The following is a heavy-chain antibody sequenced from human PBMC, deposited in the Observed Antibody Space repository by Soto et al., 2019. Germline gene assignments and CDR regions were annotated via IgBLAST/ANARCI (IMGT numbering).Heavy chain of an antibody. CDR2: IYYSGST. D-gene: IGHD2-8*01. CDR3: ARARVSLIYYFDY. Sequence: SETLSLTCTVSGGSISSYYWSWIRQPPGKGLEWIGYIYYSGSTNYNPSLKSRVTISVDTSKNQFSLKLSSVTAADTAVYYCARARVSLIYYFDYWGQGALVTVSS. V-gene: IGHV4-59*01. CDR1: GGSISSYY. J-gene: IGHJ4*02.